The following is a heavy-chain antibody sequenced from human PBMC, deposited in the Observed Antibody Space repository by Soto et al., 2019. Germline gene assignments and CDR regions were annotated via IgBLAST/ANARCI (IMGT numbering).Heavy chain of an antibody. CDR2: IYYSGST. Sequence: QVQLQESGPGLVKPSETLSLTCTVSGGSIRSYYWSWIRQPPGKGLEWIGYIYYSGSTNYNPSLKSRVTISVDTSKNQFSLKLSSVTAADTAVYYCARVLKSAGYFDYWGQGTLVTVSS. J-gene: IGHJ4*02. CDR3: ARVLKSAGYFDY. CDR1: GGSIRSYY. D-gene: IGHD6-19*01. V-gene: IGHV4-59*01.